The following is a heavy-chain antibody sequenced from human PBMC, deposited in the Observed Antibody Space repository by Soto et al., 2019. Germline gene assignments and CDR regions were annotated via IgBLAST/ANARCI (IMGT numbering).Heavy chain of an antibody. CDR1: GGSISSSSYY. Sequence: QLQLQESGPGLVKPSETLSLTCTVSGGSISSSSYYWGWIRQPPGKGLEWIGSIYYSGSTYYNPSLKSRVTISVDTSKNQFSLKLSSVTAADTAVYYCASQVRGVIVLDYFDYWGQGTLVTVSS. D-gene: IGHD3-10*01. CDR2: IYYSGST. CDR3: ASQVRGVIVLDYFDY. J-gene: IGHJ4*02. V-gene: IGHV4-39*01.